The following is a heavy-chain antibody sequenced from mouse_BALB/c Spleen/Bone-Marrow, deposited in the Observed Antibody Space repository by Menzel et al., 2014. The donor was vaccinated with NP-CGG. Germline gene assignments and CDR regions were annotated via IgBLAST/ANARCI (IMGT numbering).Heavy chain of an antibody. V-gene: IGHV5-12-1*01. Sequence: EVKLVESGGGLVKPGGSLKLSCAASGFAFSSYDMSWVRQTPEKRLEWVAYISSGGGSTYYPDTVKGRFTISRDNAKNTLYLQMSSLKSEATAMYYCAREVLRGYFDYWSQGTTLTVSS. J-gene: IGHJ2*01. D-gene: IGHD1-1*01. CDR1: GFAFSSYD. CDR2: ISSGGGST. CDR3: AREVLRGYFDY.